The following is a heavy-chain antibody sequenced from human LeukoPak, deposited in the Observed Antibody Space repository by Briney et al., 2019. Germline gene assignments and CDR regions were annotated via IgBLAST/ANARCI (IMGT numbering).Heavy chain of an antibody. V-gene: IGHV4-39*07. J-gene: IGHJ4*02. CDR3: ARAVSSSSEFWYYFDY. Sequence: PSETLSLTCTVSGGFISSSSYYWGWIRQPPGKGLEWIGSIYHSGSTYYNPSLKSRVTISVDRSKNQFSLKLSSVTAADTAVYYCARAVSSSSEFWYYFDYWGQGTLVTVSS. CDR1: GGFISSSSYY. CDR2: IYHSGST. D-gene: IGHD6-6*01.